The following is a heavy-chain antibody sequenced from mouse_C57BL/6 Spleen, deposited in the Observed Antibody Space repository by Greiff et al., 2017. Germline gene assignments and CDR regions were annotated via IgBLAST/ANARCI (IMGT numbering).Heavy chain of an antibody. CDR2: IWRGGST. Sequence: QVQLQQSGPGLVQPSQSLSITCTVSGFSLTSYGVHWVRQSPGKGLEWLGVIWRGGSTDYNAAFMYRLGITKDNSKSQVFFKLNRRQTADTAIYYCGERGGSLVALGYWGQVTSVTVSS. D-gene: IGHD1-1*02. V-gene: IGHV2-5*01. CDR1: GFSLTSYG. CDR3: GERGGSLVALGY. J-gene: IGHJ4*01.